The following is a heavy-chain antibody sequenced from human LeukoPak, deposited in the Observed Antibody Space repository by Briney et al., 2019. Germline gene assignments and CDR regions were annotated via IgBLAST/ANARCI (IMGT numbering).Heavy chain of an antibody. CDR2: ISAYNGNT. D-gene: IGHD5-18*01. V-gene: IGHV1-18*01. Sequence: ASVKVSCKASGYTFTSYGISWVRQAPGQGLEWMGWISAYNGNTNYAQKLQGRVTMTTDTSTSTAYMELRSLRSDDTAVYYCARAKVGIQLWSDAFDIWGQGTMVTVSS. J-gene: IGHJ3*02. CDR1: GYTFTSYG. CDR3: ARAKVGIQLWSDAFDI.